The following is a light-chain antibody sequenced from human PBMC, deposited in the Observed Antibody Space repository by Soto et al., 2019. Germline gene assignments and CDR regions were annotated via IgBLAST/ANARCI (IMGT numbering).Light chain of an antibody. J-gene: IGKJ1*01. CDR1: QSLSSSY. Sequence: EIVLTQSPGTLSLSPGERATLCCSGIQSLSSSYLVWYQQKPGQAPRLLIYGASSRATGIPDRFSGSGSGTDFTLTISRLEPEDSAVYYCQQYGSSPTWTFGQGTKVDI. V-gene: IGKV3-20*01. CDR2: GAS. CDR3: QQYGSSPTWT.